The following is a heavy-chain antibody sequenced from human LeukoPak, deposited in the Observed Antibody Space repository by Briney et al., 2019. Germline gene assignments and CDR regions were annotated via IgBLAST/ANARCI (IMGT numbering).Heavy chain of an antibody. CDR1: GGSISSYY. J-gene: IGHJ6*02. Sequence: SETLSLTCTVSGGSISSYYWSWIRQPPGKGLEWIGHIYYSGSTNYNPSLKSRVTISVDTSKNQFSLKLSSVTAADTAVYYCARQRRGMDVWGQGTTVTVSS. CDR2: IYYSGST. CDR3: ARQRRGMDV. V-gene: IGHV4-59*08.